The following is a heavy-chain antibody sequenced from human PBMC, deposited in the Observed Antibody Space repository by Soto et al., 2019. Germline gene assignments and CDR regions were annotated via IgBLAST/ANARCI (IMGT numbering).Heavy chain of an antibody. CDR2: ISAYNGNT. CDR1: GYTFTSYG. V-gene: IGHV1-18*01. D-gene: IGHD5-18*01. J-gene: IGHJ6*02. Sequence: QVQLVQSGAEVKKPGASVKVSCKASGYTFTSYGISWVRQAPGQGLEWMGWISAYNGNTNYAQKLQGRVTMTTDTSTSTAYLELRSSRSEDTAVYYCARVKYSPPYDGYYGMDVWGQGTTVTVSS. CDR3: ARVKYSPPYDGYYGMDV.